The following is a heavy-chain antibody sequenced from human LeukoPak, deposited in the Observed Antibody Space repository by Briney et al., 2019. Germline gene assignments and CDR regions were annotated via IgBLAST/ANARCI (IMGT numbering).Heavy chain of an antibody. CDR1: GFTFSSYS. V-gene: IGHV3-23*01. CDR3: ATSFGPVIAAAGTGAD. J-gene: IGHJ4*02. D-gene: IGHD6-13*01. CDR2: ISGSGSST. Sequence: GGSLRLSCAASGFTFSSYSMNWVRQAPGKGLEWVSVISGSGSSTYYADSVKGRFTISRDNSKNTLYLQMNSLRAEDTAVYYCATSFGPVIAAAGTGADWGQGTLVTVSS.